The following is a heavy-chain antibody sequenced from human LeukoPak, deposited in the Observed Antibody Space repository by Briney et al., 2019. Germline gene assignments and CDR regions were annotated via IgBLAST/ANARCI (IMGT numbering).Heavy chain of an antibody. CDR2: IYYSGST. J-gene: IGHJ3*02. CDR1: GYSINCGYY. CDR3: ARVEYSGYDYRGAFDI. Sequence: PSETLSLTCTVSGYSINCGYYWGWIRQPPGKGLEWIGSIYYSGSTYYNPSLKSRVTISVDTSKNQFSLKLSSVTAADTAVYYCARVEYSGYDYRGAFDIWGQGTMVTVSS. D-gene: IGHD5-12*01. V-gene: IGHV4-38-2*02.